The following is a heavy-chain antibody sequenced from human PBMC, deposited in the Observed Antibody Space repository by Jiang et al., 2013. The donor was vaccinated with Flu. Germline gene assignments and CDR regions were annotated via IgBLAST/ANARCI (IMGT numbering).Heavy chain of an antibody. CDR2: IYYSGST. CDR3: ARQKGDSAWRFDY. CDR1: GGSISNSNYW. J-gene: IGHJ4*02. Sequence: GPGLVKPSETLSLTCVVSGGSISNSNYWWGWFRQPPGKGLEWIGSIYYSGSTHQNPSLKSRVTISVDTSQNQFSLKLTSVTAADKAVYYCARQKGDSAWRFDYWGQGTLVTVSS. V-gene: IGHV4-39*01. D-gene: IGHD3-22*01.